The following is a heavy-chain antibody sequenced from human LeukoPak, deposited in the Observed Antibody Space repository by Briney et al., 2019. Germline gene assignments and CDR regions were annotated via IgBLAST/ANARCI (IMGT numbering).Heavy chain of an antibody. Sequence: GESLEISFKGSGYSFSYYWIGWVRPMPGKGLEWMAVIYPGDSRTRYNPSFQGQVTISVDKSINTAYLKRSSLKASHTALYYCACRMFASNWFQPWGQGTLVTVSS. V-gene: IGHV5-51*01. D-gene: IGHD3-10*02. J-gene: IGHJ5*02. CDR3: ACRMFASNWFQP. CDR2: IYPGDSRT. CDR1: GYSFSYYW.